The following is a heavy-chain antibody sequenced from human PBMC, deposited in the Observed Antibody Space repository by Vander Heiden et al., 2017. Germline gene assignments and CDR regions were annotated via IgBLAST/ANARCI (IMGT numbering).Heavy chain of an antibody. CDR1: GFALSSYN. J-gene: IGHJ4*02. V-gene: IGHV3-13*01. CDR3: ARKMGIAAAGTFDY. Sequence: EVQLVESGGGLVRPGGSVRLSCPASGFALSSYNMHWVRQTTEKRLEWVSSIHATGDTFYSGSVQGRFTISRENADNSLYLQMNSLTVGDTAVYYCARKMGIAAAGTFDYWGQGTPVTVSS. D-gene: IGHD6-13*01. CDR2: IHATGDT.